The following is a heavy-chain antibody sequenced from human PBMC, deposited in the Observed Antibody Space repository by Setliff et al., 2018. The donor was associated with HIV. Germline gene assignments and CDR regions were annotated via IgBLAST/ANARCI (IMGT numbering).Heavy chain of an antibody. D-gene: IGHD5-12*01. CDR3: ARDWRSGYDLNFEY. Sequence: GGSLRLSCAASGFAFSSHQMSWVRQAPGKGLEWVAKIRQDGTDKYYVDSVKGRFTISRDNAKNSLYLQMNSLRAEDTAIYYCARDWRSGYDLNFEYWGQGTLVTVSS. CDR2: IRQDGTDK. CDR1: GFAFSSHQ. J-gene: IGHJ4*02. V-gene: IGHV3-7*01.